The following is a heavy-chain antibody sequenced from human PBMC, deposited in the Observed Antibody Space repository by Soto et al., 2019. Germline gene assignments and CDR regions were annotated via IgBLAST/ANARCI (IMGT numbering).Heavy chain of an antibody. D-gene: IGHD2-21*02. J-gene: IGHJ6*02. V-gene: IGHV3-30*18. CDR1: GFTFTNYG. Sequence: QAGGSLRLSCAASGFTFTNYGMHWVRQAPGKGLEWVAVISYDGTNKYFGDSVKGRFTLSRDNSKNTLYLQMNSLRAEDTAVYYCAKDKVDCGGGDCPLYYYYGMDVWGQGTTVTVSS. CDR3: AKDKVDCGGGDCPLYYYYGMDV. CDR2: ISYDGTNK.